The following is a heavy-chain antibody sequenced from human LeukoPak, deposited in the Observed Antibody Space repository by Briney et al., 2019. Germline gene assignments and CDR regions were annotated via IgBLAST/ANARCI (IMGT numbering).Heavy chain of an antibody. CDR3: ARGSDTAPSPERGMDV. J-gene: IGHJ6*02. V-gene: IGHV3-53*04. CDR2: IYSGGST. D-gene: IGHD5-18*01. CDR1: GFTVSSNY. Sequence: PGGSLRLSCAASGFTVSSNYMSWVRQAPGKRLEWVSVIYSGGSTYYADSVKGRFTISRHNSKNTLYLQMNSLRAEDTAVYYCARGSDTAPSPERGMDVWGQGTTVTVSS.